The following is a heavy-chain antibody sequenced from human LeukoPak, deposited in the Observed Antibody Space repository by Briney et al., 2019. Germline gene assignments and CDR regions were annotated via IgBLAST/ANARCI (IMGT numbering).Heavy chain of an antibody. J-gene: IGHJ4*02. CDR2: ISGSGGST. CDR1: GFTFSSDA. Sequence: GGSLRLSCAASGFTFSSDAMSWVRQAPGKGLEWVSAISGSGGSTYYADSVKGRFTISRDNSKNTLYLQMNSLRAEDTAVYYCAKDYDYVWGSYDYWGQGTLVTVSS. CDR3: AKDYDYVWGSYDY. V-gene: IGHV3-23*01. D-gene: IGHD3-16*01.